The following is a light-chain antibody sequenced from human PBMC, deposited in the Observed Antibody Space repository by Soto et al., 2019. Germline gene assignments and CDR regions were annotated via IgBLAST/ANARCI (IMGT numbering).Light chain of an antibody. CDR1: KSISNTY. CDR2: GAS. CDR3: QQYNKWPRT. V-gene: IGKV3-20*01. J-gene: IGKJ1*01. Sequence: EIVLTQSPGTLSLFPGERATLSCRTSKSISNTYLAWYQQKPGQPPRLIMYGASNRATDIPDRFSGSGSGKDFTLTISSLQSEDFAVYYCQQYNKWPRTLGQGTKV.